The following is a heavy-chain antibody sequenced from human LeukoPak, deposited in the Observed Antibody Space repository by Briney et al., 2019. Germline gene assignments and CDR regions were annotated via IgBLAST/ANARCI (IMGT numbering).Heavy chain of an antibody. CDR2: ISYDGSNK. CDR1: GFTFSSYG. CDR3: ARDSPDSGSYPDAFDI. D-gene: IGHD1-26*01. Sequence: GRSLRLSCAASGFTFSSYGMHWVRQAPGKGLEWVAVISYDGSNKYYADSVKGRFTISRDNSKNTLYLQMNSLRAEDTAVYYCARDSPDSGSYPDAFDIWGQGTMVTVSS. V-gene: IGHV3-30*03. J-gene: IGHJ3*02.